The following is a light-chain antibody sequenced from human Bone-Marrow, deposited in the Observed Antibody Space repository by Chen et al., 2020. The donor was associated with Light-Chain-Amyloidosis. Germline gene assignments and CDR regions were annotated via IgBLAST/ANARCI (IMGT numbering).Light chain of an antibody. CDR1: NIGSTR. J-gene: IGLJ3*02. CDR2: DDS. V-gene: IGLV3-21*02. CDR3: QVWDRSSDRPV. Sequence: SYVLTQPSSVSVAPGQTATIACGGNNIGSTRVHWYQQTPGQAPLLVVYDDSDRPSGIPERLSGSNSGNTATLPVGRVEAGDEADYYCQVWDRSSDRPVFGGGTKLTVL.